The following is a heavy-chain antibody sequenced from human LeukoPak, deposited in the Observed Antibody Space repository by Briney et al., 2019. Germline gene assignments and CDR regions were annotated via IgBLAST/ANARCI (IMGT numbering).Heavy chain of an antibody. J-gene: IGHJ4*02. CDR2: IYHSGST. D-gene: IGHD2-15*01. CDR1: GYSISSGYY. Sequence: PSETLSLTCTVSGYSISSGYYWGWIRQPPGKGLEWIGSIYHSGSTYYNPSLKSRVTISVDTSKNQFSLKLSSVTAADTAVYYCARGVVVAANNYFDYWGQGTLVTVSS. CDR3: ARGVVVAANNYFDY. V-gene: IGHV4-38-2*02.